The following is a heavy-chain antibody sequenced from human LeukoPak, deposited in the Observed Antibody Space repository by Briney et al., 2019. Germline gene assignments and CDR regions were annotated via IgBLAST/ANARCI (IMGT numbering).Heavy chain of an antibody. D-gene: IGHD5-18*01. J-gene: IGHJ4*02. CDR1: GVTLSSYW. V-gene: IGHV3-74*01. CDR2: INSDGSST. CDR3: GREDTAMAFDY. Sequence: PEGSLRLSCAASGVTLSSYWMHWVRQAPGKGLVWVSRINSDGSSTSYADSVKGRFTISRDNAKNTLYLQMNSLRDADTAVYYCGREDTAMAFDYWGQGNLATVSS.